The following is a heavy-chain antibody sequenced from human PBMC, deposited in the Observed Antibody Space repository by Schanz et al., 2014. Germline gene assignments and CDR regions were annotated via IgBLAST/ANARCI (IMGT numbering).Heavy chain of an antibody. CDR2: INPNSGAT. CDR1: GYTFTGYY. CDR3: ARGLVRYFAY. Sequence: QVQLVQSGAEVKEPGASVKVSCKASGYTFTGYYMHWVRQAPGQGLEWMGQINPNSGATIYAQNFQGRVTMTRDTSISTAYMELSRLRSDDTAVYYCARGLVRYFAYWGQGTLVTVSS. J-gene: IGHJ4*02. V-gene: IGHV1-2*06. D-gene: IGHD2-8*02.